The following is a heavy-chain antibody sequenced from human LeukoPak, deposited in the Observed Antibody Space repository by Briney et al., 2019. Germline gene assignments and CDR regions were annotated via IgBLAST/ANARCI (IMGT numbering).Heavy chain of an antibody. CDR1: GGSISSYY. D-gene: IGHD2-2*01. CDR2: ISDIGSI. J-gene: IGHJ4*02. V-gene: IGHV4-59*12. CDR3: ARRCSSTSCYGHFDY. Sequence: SETLSLTCTVSGGSISSYYWSWIRQPPGKGLEWIAYISDIGSINYNPSLKSRVTISVDRSKNQFSLKLSSVTAADTAVYYCARRCSSTSCYGHFDYWGQGTLVTVSS.